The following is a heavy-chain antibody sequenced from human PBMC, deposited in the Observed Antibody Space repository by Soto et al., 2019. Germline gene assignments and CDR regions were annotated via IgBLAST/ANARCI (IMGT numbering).Heavy chain of an antibody. J-gene: IGHJ3*02. D-gene: IGHD3-9*01. CDR1: GFTFSSYS. CDR2: ISSSSSYI. V-gene: IGHV3-21*01. CDR3: ARALKNDYDILTGWYGRAFDI. Sequence: GGSLRLSCAASGFTFSSYSMNWVRQAPGKGLEWVSSISSSSSYIYYADSVKGRFTISRDNAKNSLYLQMNSLRAEDTAVYYCARALKNDYDILTGWYGRAFDIWGQGTMVTVSS.